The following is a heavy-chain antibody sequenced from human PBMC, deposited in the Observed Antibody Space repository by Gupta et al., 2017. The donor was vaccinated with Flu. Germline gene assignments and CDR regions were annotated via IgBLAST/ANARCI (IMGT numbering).Heavy chain of an antibody. CDR1: GFTFSSYG. D-gene: IGHD6-13*01. CDR3: AKEVAAAPAYYYYGMDV. J-gene: IGHJ6*02. CDR2: ISYDGSNK. V-gene: IGHV3-30*18. Sequence: QVQLVESGGGVVQPGRSLRLSCAASGFTFSSYGMHWVRQAPGKGLEWVAVISYDGSNKYYADSVKGRFTISRDNSKNTLYLQMNSLRAEDTAVYYCAKEVAAAPAYYYYGMDVWGQGTTVTVSS.